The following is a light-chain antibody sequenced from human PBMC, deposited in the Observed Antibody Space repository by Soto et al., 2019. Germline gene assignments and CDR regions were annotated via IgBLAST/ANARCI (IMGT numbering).Light chain of an antibody. J-gene: IGLJ3*02. Sequence: SYELTQPPSVSVAPGQTDRLTCGGNNIGSKSVHWYQQKPGQAPVLVVFDDSDRPSGIPERFSGSNSGNMATLTITRVEAGDEADFYCQVWDTSSDPPKWVFGGGTKLTVL. CDR3: QVWDTSSDPPKWV. CDR1: NIGSKS. CDR2: DDS. V-gene: IGLV3-21*02.